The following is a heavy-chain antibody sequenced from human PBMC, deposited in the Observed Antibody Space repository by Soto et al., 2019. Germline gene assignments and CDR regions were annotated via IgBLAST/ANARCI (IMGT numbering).Heavy chain of an antibody. V-gene: IGHV1-69*02. J-gene: IGHJ5*02. CDR3: ARAPSRYYDSSGYPVGNWFDP. D-gene: IGHD3-22*01. Sequence: QVQLVQSGAEVKKPGSSVKVSCKASGGTFSSYTISWVRQAPGQGLEWMGRIIPILGIANYAQKFQGRVTITADKSTSXAXMXXSSLRSEDRAVYYCARAPSRYYDSSGYPVGNWFDPWGQGTLVTVSS. CDR2: IIPILGIA. CDR1: GGTFSSYT.